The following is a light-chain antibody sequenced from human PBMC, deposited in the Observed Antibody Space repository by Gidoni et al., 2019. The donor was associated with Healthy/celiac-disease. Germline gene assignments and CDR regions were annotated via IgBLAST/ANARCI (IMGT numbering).Light chain of an antibody. V-gene: IGKV1-9*01. CDR3: QQLNSYPPFT. J-gene: IGKJ3*01. CDR2: AAS. CDR1: QGISSY. Sequence: DIQLTQSPSFLSASVGDRVTITCRASQGISSYLAWYQQKPGKAPKLLIYAASTLQSRVPSRFSGSGSGTEVTLTISSLQPEDFATYYCQQLNSYPPFTFGPGTKVDIK.